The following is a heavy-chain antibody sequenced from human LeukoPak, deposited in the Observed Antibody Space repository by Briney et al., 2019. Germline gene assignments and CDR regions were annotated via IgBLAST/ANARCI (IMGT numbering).Heavy chain of an antibody. J-gene: IGHJ3*02. V-gene: IGHV4-39*07. CDR1: GGSISSSTYY. Sequence: SETLSLTCTVSGGSISSSTYYWGWIRQPPGKGLEWIGEINHSGSTNYNPSLKSRVAISVDTSKNQFSLKLSSVTAADTAVYYCASLAFDIWGQGTMVTVSS. CDR2: INHSGST. CDR3: ASLAFDI.